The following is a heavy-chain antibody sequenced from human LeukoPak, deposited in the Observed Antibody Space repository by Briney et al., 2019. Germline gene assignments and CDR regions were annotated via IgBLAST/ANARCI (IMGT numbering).Heavy chain of an antibody. Sequence: SETLSLTCTVSGGSISSYYWSWIRQPPGKGLEWIGYIYYSGSTNYNPSLKSRVTISVDTSKNQFSLKLGSVTAADTAVYYCARASNYDYVWGSYRYYFDYWGQGTLVTVSS. D-gene: IGHD3-16*02. CDR1: GGSISSYY. V-gene: IGHV4-59*01. CDR2: IYYSGST. J-gene: IGHJ4*02. CDR3: ARASNYDYVWGSYRYYFDY.